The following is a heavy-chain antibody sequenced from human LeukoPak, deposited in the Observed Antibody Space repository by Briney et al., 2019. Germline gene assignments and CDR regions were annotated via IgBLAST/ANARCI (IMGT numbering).Heavy chain of an antibody. CDR2: ISGSGGSI. CDR3: ARDLNDYGDVGSDY. J-gene: IGHJ4*02. CDR1: GFTFSSYA. Sequence: PGGSLRLSCAASGFTFSSYAMSWVRQAPGKGLEWVSAISGSGGSIHYADSVKGRFTISRDNSKNTLYLQMNSLRAEDTAVYYCARDLNDYGDVGSDYWGQGTLVTVSS. V-gene: IGHV3-23*01. D-gene: IGHD4-17*01.